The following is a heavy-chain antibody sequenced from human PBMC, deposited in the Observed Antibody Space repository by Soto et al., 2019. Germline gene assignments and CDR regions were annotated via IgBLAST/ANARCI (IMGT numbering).Heavy chain of an antibody. V-gene: IGHV1-2*02. Sequence: QAQLVQSGAEMKKSGASLKISCGASRYSLTGYYLHWLRQAPGQGLEWMGWLNPDSGEAIYALKFQGRVTMTRDTTSSTAYLEVWTLTSDDTAIYYCARGGYYDSGLYKGDLDVWGQGTFVTVSS. J-gene: IGHJ3*01. D-gene: IGHD3-22*01. CDR2: LNPDSGEA. CDR1: RYSLTGYY. CDR3: ARGGYYDSGLYKGDLDV.